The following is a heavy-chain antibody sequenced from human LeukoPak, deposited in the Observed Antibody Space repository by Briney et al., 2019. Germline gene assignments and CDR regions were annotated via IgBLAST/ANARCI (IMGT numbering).Heavy chain of an antibody. Sequence: SETLSLTCAVSGGSISSYYWSWVRQPPGKGLEWIGYIYYSGRTKYNPSLKSRVTISVDTSKNQFSLKLSSVTAADTAVYYCARRVGSNNKVWFDPWGQGTLVTVSS. J-gene: IGHJ5*02. D-gene: IGHD1-26*01. CDR2: IYYSGRT. V-gene: IGHV4-59*08. CDR3: ARRVGSNNKVWFDP. CDR1: GGSISSYY.